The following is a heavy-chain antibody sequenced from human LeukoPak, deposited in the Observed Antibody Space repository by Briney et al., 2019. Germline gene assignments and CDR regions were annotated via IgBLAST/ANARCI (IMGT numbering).Heavy chain of an antibody. J-gene: IGHJ4*02. Sequence: ASVKVSCKASGYTFTGYYMHWVRQAPGQGLEWMGWINPNSGGTNYAQKFQGRVTMTRDTSISTAYMELSRLRFDDTAMYYCARGTGSYGMDFDYWGQGTLVTVSS. CDR1: GYTFTGYY. CDR3: ARGTGSYGMDFDY. V-gene: IGHV1-2*02. D-gene: IGHD1-26*01. CDR2: INPNSGGT.